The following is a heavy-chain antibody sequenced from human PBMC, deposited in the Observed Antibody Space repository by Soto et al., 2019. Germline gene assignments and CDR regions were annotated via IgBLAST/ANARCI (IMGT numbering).Heavy chain of an antibody. Sequence: ESGGGLVQPGGSLRLSCAASGFTFSDYWMSWVRQAPGKGLECVANIKRDGSEKYYVDPVKGRFTISRDNAKNSLYLQMNILRAEDTAVYYCATSMGRGGNDYWGQGTLVTVSS. CDR2: IKRDGSEK. J-gene: IGHJ4*02. CDR1: GFTFSDYW. D-gene: IGHD3-10*01. CDR3: ATSMGRGGNDY. V-gene: IGHV3-7*05.